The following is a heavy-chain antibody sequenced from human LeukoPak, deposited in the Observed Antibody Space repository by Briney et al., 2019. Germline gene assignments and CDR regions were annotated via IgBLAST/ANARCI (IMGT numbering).Heavy chain of an antibody. CDR3: ARVAYYDFWSGYYFDY. D-gene: IGHD3-3*01. V-gene: IGHV4-30-2*01. Sequence: SETLSLTCAVSGGSISSGGYSWSWIRQPPRKGLEWIGYIYHSGSTYYNPSLKSRVTISVDRSKNQFSLKLSSVTAADTAVYYCARVAYYDFWSGYYFDYWGQGTLVTVSS. J-gene: IGHJ4*02. CDR1: GGSISSGGYS. CDR2: IYHSGST.